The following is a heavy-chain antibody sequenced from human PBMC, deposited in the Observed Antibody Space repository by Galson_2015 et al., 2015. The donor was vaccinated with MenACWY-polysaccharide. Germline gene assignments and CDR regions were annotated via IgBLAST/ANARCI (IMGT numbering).Heavy chain of an antibody. Sequence: SLRLSCAASGFTFSSYAMSWVRQAPGKGLEWVANIKQDGSEKYYVDSVKGRFTISRGNAKNSLYLQMNSLRAEDTAVYYCARDRFGRSIAVAGTVNYWGQGTLVTVSS. V-gene: IGHV3-7*01. CDR2: IKQDGSEK. J-gene: IGHJ4*02. CDR3: ARDRFGRSIAVAGTVNY. CDR1: GFTFSSYA. D-gene: IGHD6-19*01.